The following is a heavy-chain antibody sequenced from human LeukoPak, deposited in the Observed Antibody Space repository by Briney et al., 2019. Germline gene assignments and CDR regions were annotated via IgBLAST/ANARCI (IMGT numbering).Heavy chain of an antibody. V-gene: IGHV4-59*01. J-gene: IGHJ4*02. CDR1: GDSIRDYH. D-gene: IGHD3-22*01. Sequence: PSETLSLTCTVSGDSIRDYHCNWIRQSPGKGLEWIGNISYSGSPKYNPSLKSRVTLSVDTSINQFSLKLTSATAADTAVYYCARVSPDSSAYVDSWGQGTLVTVSS. CDR3: ARVSPDSSAYVDS. CDR2: ISYSGSP.